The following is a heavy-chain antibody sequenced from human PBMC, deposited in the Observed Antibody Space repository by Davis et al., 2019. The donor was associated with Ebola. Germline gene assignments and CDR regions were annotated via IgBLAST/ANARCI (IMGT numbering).Heavy chain of an antibody. CDR1: GFTVSSNY. V-gene: IGHV3-66*01. CDR2: IYSGGRT. Sequence: GESLKISCAASGFTVSSNYMSWVRQAPGKGLEWVSVIYSGGRTYYADSVKGRFTISRDNSKNTLYLQMNSLRAEDTAVYYCARDPHGYYYYGMDVWGQGTTVTVSS. CDR3: ARDPHGYYYYGMDV. J-gene: IGHJ6*02.